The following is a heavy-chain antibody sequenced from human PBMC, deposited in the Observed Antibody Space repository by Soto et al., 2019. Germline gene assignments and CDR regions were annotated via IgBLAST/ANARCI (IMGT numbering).Heavy chain of an antibody. CDR2: INPSGGST. CDR3: ARLDRGAYDI. V-gene: IGHV1-46*01. J-gene: IGHJ3*02. Sequence: GASVKVSCKASGDAFTSYYMHWVRQAPGQGLEWMGIINPSGGSTSYAQKFQGRVTMTRDTSTSTGYMELSSLRSEDTPAYYGARLDRGAYDIWRQGTMVTVSS. CDR1: GDAFTSYY. D-gene: IGHD3-10*01.